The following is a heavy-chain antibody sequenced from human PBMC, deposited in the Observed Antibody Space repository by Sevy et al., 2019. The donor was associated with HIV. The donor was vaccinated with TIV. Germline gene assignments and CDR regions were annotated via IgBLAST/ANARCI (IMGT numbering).Heavy chain of an antibody. CDR1: GYTFTSYY. V-gene: IGHV1-8*01. D-gene: IGHD6-19*01. CDR3: VRSSIDERSGLDH. CDR2: MNPNSGNT. Sequence: ASVKVSCKASGYTFTSYYINWVRQAPGQGLEWMGWMNPNSGNTGYAQKFQGRVIMTRNTSTSTAYMELSSLSSDDTAVYYCVRSSIDERSGLDHWGQGTLVTVSS. J-gene: IGHJ4*02.